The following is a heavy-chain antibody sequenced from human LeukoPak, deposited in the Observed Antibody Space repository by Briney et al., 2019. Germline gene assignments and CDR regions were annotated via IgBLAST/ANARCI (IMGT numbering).Heavy chain of an antibody. CDR1: GGSISTYY. D-gene: IGHD1/OR15-1a*01. CDR3: ARSIIGTRSKFDY. J-gene: IGHJ4*02. Sequence: KPSETLSLTCTVSGGSISTYYWSWIRQPPGKGLEWIGYISYSGSTNYNPSLKSRVTISLDTSKNQFALKLGSVTAADTAVYYCARSIIGTRSKFDYWGQGTLVTVSS. V-gene: IGHV4-59*08. CDR2: ISYSGST.